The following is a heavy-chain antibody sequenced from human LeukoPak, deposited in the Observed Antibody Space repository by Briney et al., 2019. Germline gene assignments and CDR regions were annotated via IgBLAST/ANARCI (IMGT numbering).Heavy chain of an antibody. CDR3: AKAGGWELLRDYFDY. Sequence: GRSLRLSCAASGFTFDDYAMHWVRQAPGKGLEWVSGISWNSGSIGYADSVKGRFTISRDNAKNSLYLQINSLRAEDMALYYCAKAGGWELLRDYFDYWGQGTLVTVSS. J-gene: IGHJ4*02. D-gene: IGHD1-26*01. V-gene: IGHV3-9*03. CDR1: GFTFDDYA. CDR2: ISWNSGSI.